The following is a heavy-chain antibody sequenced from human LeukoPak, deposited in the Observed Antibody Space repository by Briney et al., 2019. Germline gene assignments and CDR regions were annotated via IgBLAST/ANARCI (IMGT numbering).Heavy chain of an antibody. J-gene: IGHJ4*02. D-gene: IGHD5-24*01. CDR1: GGTFSSYA. Sequence: SVKVSCKASGGTFSSYAISWVRQAPGQGLEWMGRIIPILGIANYAQKFQGRVTITADKSTSTAYMELSSLRSEDTAVYYCASAVEMATTADYWGQGTLVTVSS. CDR3: ASAVEMATTADY. CDR2: IIPILGIA. V-gene: IGHV1-69*04.